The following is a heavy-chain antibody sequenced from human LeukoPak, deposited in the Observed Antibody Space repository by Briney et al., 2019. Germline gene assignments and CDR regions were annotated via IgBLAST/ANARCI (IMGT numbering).Heavy chain of an antibody. D-gene: IGHD3-3*01. CDR3: ARSDRETRFLAGYYYYYMDV. CDR1: GGSISTGDYY. V-gene: IGHV4-61*02. Sequence: SETLSLTCTVSGGSISTGDYYWSWIRQPAGKELEWIGRIYTSGDTIYNSSLKSRVTMSVDTSKNQFSLKLSSVTAADTAVYYCARSDRETRFLAGYYYYYMDVWGKGTTVTVSS. J-gene: IGHJ6*03. CDR2: IYTSGDT.